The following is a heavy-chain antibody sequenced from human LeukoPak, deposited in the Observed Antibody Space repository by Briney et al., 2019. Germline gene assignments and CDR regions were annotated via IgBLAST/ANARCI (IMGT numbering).Heavy chain of an antibody. V-gene: IGHV3-30*18. CDR2: ISYDGSNK. Sequence: PGGSLRLSCAASGFTFSSYGMHWVRQAPGKGLEWVAVISYDGSNKYYADSVKGRFTISRDNSKNTLYLQMNSLRAEDTAVYYCAKDRAMIGEGFLDYCGQGTLVTVSS. J-gene: IGHJ4*02. CDR3: AKDRAMIGEGFLDY. D-gene: IGHD3-22*01. CDR1: GFTFSSYG.